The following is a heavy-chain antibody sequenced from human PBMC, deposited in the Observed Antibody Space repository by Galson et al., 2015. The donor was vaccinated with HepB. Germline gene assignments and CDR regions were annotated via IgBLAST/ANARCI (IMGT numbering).Heavy chain of an antibody. V-gene: IGHV5-10-1*01. D-gene: IGHD4-17*01. CDR2: IDPSDSYT. CDR1: GYNFVNYW. Sequence: QSGAEVKKPGESLRISCKGSGYNFVNYWISWVRQMPGKGLEWMGRIDPSDSYTDYSPSFQGRVTMSADKSINTAYLQWSSLRASDTAMYYCARLVAPIRGGLRLGYFDYWGLGTLVTVSS. J-gene: IGHJ4*02. CDR3: ARLVAPIRGGLRLGYFDY.